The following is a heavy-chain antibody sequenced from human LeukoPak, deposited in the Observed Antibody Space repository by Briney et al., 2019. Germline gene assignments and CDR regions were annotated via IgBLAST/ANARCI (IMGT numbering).Heavy chain of an antibody. CDR1: GGSISSYY. J-gene: IGHJ4*02. CDR3: ARTALGISGSYLGYFDY. V-gene: IGHV4-59*12. CDR2: IYYSGST. Sequence: PSETLSLTCTVSGGSISSYYWSWIRQPPGKGLEWIGYIYYSGSTNYNPSLKSRVTMSVDTSKNQFSLKLSSVTAADTAVYYCARTALGISGSYLGYFDYWGQGTLVTVSS. D-gene: IGHD1-26*01.